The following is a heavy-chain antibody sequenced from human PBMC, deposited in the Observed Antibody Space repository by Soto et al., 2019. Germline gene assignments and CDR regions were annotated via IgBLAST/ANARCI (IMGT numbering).Heavy chain of an antibody. CDR1: GGSISSGGYY. J-gene: IGHJ1*01. D-gene: IGHD3-16*02. CDR3: ARASVDYVWGSYRVGSFQH. Sequence: ASETLSLTCTVSGGSISSGGYYWSWIRQHPGKGLEWIGYIYYSGSTYYNPSLKSRVTISVDTSKNQFSLKLSSVTAADTAVYYCARASVDYVWGSYRVGSFQHWGQGTLVTVSS. CDR2: IYYSGST. V-gene: IGHV4-31*03.